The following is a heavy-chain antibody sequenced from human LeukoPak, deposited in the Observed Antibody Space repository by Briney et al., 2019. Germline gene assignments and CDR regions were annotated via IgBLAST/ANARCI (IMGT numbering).Heavy chain of an antibody. CDR3: ARDRGYEYDY. D-gene: IGHD5-12*01. V-gene: IGHV4-34*01. CDR2: INHSGST. J-gene: IGHJ4*02. CDR1: GGSFSGYY. Sequence: SETLSLTCAVYGGSFSGYYWSWIRQPPGKGLEWTGEINHSGSTNYNPSLKSRVTISVDTSKNQFSLKLSSVTAADTAVYYRARDRGYEYDYWGQGTLVTVSS.